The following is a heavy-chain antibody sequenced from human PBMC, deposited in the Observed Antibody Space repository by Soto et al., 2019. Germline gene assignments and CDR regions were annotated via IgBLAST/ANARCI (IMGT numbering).Heavy chain of an antibody. CDR3: ARDLGIHDFWSGYPEPRNYYYGMGV. Sequence: GGSLRLSCAASGFTFSSYAMHWVRQAPGKGLEWVAVISYDGSNKYYADSVKGRFTISRDNSKNTLYLQMNSLRAEDTAVYYCARDLGIHDFWSGYPEPRNYYYGMGVWGQGTTVTVSS. D-gene: IGHD3-3*01. CDR2: ISYDGSNK. V-gene: IGHV3-30-3*01. CDR1: GFTFSSYA. J-gene: IGHJ6*02.